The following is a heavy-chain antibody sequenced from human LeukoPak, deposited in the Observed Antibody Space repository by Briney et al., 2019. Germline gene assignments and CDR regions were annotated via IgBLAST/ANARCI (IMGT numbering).Heavy chain of an antibody. V-gene: IGHV3-23*01. Sequence: PGGSLRLSCAASGFTFGSYAMSWVRQAPGKGLEWVSAISGSGGSTYYADSVKGRFTISRDNSKNTLYLQMNSLRAEDTAVYYCAKDGRYCSGGSPCWVYYYGMDVWGQGTTVTVSS. CDR1: GFTFGSYA. CDR2: ISGSGGST. CDR3: AKDGRYCSGGSPCWVYYYGMDV. J-gene: IGHJ6*02. D-gene: IGHD2-15*01.